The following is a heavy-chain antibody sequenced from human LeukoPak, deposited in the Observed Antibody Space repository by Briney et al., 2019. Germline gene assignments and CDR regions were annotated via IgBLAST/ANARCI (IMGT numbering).Heavy chain of an antibody. CDR3: AREGGDTFGGVIDPSAFDY. V-gene: IGHV3-30*02. J-gene: IGHJ4*02. CDR2: IHHDGSNK. Sequence: GGSLRLSCAASGFTFSSYGMHWVRQAPGKGLDWVAFIHHDGSNKYYADSVKGRFTISRDNSKNTLYLQMNSLRAEDTAVYYCAREGGDTFGGVIDPSAFDYWGQGTLVTVSS. D-gene: IGHD3-16*02. CDR1: GFTFSSYG.